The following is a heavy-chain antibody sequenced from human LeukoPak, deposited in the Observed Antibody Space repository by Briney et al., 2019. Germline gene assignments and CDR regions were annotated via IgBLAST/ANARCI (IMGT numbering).Heavy chain of an antibody. D-gene: IGHD2-21*02. CDR1: GFTFSSYA. V-gene: IGHV3-23*01. CDR3: AKDPLPCGGDCHYNWFDP. Sequence: GGSLRLSCAASGFTFSSYAMSWVRQAPGKGLEWVSAISGSGGSTYYADSVKGRFTISRDNSKNTLYLQMNSLRAEDTAVYYCAKDPLPCGGDCHYNWFDPWGQGTLVTVSS. CDR2: ISGSGGST. J-gene: IGHJ5*02.